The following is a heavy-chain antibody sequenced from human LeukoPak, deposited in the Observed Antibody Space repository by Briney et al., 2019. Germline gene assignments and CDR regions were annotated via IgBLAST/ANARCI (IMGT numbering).Heavy chain of an antibody. Sequence: SETLSLTCTVSGVSISSYYWTWIRQSPGKGLEWIGYIYYTGNTNYNPSLKSRVTISVDTSKNQFPLKLSSVTAADTAVYYCASIVDTWFDPWGQGTLVTVSS. CDR1: GVSISSYY. V-gene: IGHV4-59*12. CDR2: IYYTGNT. D-gene: IGHD5-18*01. J-gene: IGHJ5*02. CDR3: ASIVDTWFDP.